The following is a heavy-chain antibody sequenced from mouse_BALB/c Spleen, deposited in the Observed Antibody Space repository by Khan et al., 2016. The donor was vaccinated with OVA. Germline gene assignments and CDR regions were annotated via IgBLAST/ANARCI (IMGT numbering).Heavy chain of an antibody. D-gene: IGHD1-2*01. CDR1: GYTFTNYW. V-gene: IGHV1-63*02. CDR2: IYPGGDFT. CDR3: ARVATWYFDV. J-gene: IGHJ1*01. Sequence: QVQLQQSGAELVRPGTSVKISCKASGYTFTNYWLGWVKRRPGHGLEWIGDIYPGGDFTNYNEKFKGKATLTADTSSTTASLQPHSLTTEDSTVYFCARVATWYFDVWGAGTTVTVSS.